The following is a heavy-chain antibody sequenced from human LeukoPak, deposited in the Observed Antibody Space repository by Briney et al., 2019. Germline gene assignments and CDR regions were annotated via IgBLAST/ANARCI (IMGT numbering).Heavy chain of an antibody. CDR2: IYPADSDT. CDR3: VGGHQVAMGYFDF. J-gene: IGHJ4*02. V-gene: IGHV5-51*01. Sequence: NTGESLKISCKGSGYLFTSYWIAWVRQMPGKGLEWMGIIYPADSDTRYSPSFQGQVTISADKSISTAFLQWSSLKASDTAMYYCVGGHQVAMGYFDFWGPGTLVTVSS. D-gene: IGHD6-19*01. CDR1: GYLFTSYW.